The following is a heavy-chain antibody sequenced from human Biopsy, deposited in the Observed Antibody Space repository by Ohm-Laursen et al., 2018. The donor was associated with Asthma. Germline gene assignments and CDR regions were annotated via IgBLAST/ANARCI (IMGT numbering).Heavy chain of an antibody. CDR1: GFTFHNYV. Sequence: LSLTCTASGFTFHNYVMHWVRQAPGKGLEWVAGIFFDGSNKYYADSVKGRFTISRDNSKDTLYLQVNSLRGDDTAVYYCARGRTWGRSYYFDYWGQGTLVTVSS. V-gene: IGHV3-30-3*01. D-gene: IGHD6-6*01. CDR2: IFFDGSNK. CDR3: ARGRTWGRSYYFDY. J-gene: IGHJ4*02.